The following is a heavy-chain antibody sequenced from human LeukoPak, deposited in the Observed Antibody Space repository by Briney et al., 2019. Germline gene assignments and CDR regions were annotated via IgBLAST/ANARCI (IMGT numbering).Heavy chain of an antibody. J-gene: IGHJ5*02. CDR2: IYYSGST. CDR1: GGSISSGGYY. V-gene: IGHV4-31*03. D-gene: IGHD2-2*01. Sequence: SETLSLTCTVSGGSISSGGYYWSWIRQHPGKGLEWIGYIYYSGSTYYNPSLKSRVTISVDTSKNQFSLKLSSVTAADTAVYYCARDRIVVVSAAEPITHNWFDPWGQGTLVTVSS. CDR3: ARDRIVVVSAAEPITHNWFDP.